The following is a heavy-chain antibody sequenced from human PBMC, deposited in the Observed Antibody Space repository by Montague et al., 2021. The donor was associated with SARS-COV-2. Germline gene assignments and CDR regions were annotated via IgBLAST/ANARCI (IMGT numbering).Heavy chain of an antibody. V-gene: IGHV3-30-3*01. J-gene: IGHJ3*02. CDR2: ISYGGGNK. CDR1: GFTFSSYA. Sequence: SLRLSCAASGFTFSSYAMHWVRQAPGKGLEWVAVISYGGGNKYYADSVKGRFTISKDNSKNTLYLQMNSRRAEDTAVYYCAGELLAAFDIWGQGTMVTVSS. D-gene: IGHD1-26*01. CDR3: AGELLAAFDI.